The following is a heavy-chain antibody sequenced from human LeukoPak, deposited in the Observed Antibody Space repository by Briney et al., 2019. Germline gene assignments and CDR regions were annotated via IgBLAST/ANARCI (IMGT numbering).Heavy chain of an antibody. CDR2: IYYSGST. CDR1: GGSISSYY. V-gene: IGHV4-59*01. CDR3: ARGGYCSSTSCYRESWFDP. D-gene: IGHD2-2*02. J-gene: IGHJ5*02. Sequence: SETLSLTCTVSGGSISSYYWSWIRQPPGKGLEWIGYIYYSGSTNYNPSLKSRVTISVDTSKNQFSLKLSSVTAADTAVYYCARGGYCSSTSCYRESWFDPWGQGTLVTVSP.